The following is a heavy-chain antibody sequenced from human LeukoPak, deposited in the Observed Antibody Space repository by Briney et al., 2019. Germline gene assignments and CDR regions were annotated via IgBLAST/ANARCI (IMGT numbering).Heavy chain of an antibody. CDR2: INHSGST. V-gene: IGHV4-34*01. Sequence: SETLSLTCAVYGGSFSGYYWSWIRQPPGKGLEWIGEINHSGSTNYNPSLKSRVTISVDTSKNQFSLKLSSVTAADTAVYYCARGAAGLRYFDWPPDAFDIWGQGTMVTVSS. J-gene: IGHJ3*02. CDR1: GGSFSGYY. CDR3: ARGAAGLRYFDWPPDAFDI. D-gene: IGHD3-9*01.